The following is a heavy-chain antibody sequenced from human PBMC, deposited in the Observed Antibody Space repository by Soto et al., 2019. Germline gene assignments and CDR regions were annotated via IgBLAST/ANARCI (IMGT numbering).Heavy chain of an antibody. Sequence: GASVKVSCKASGYTFTSYGISWVRQAPGQGLEWMGWISAYNGNTNYAQKLQGRVTMTTDTSTSTAYMELRSLRSDDTAVYYCARDDYYGSGSYYRAHGHWGQGTLVTVSS. CDR1: GYTFTSYG. CDR2: ISAYNGNT. D-gene: IGHD3-10*01. CDR3: ARDDYYGSGSYYRAHGH. V-gene: IGHV1-18*01. J-gene: IGHJ4*02.